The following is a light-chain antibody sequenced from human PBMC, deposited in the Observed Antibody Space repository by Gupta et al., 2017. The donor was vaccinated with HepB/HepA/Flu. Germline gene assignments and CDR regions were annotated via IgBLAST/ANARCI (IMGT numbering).Light chain of an antibody. CDR2: MNN. CDR1: SSNIGSNY. J-gene: IGLJ1*01. V-gene: IGLV1-47*01. CDR3: AAWDDSLSGDV. Sequence: QSVLTQPPSASGTPGQRVTISCSGSSSNIGSNYVYWYQQLPGTAPKLLIYMNNQRPSGVPDRFAGSKSGTSASLAISGLRSEDEADDDCAAWDDSLSGDVFGTGTKLTVL.